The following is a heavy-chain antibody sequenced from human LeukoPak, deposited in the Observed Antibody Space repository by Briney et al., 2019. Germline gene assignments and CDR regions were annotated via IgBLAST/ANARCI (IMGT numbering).Heavy chain of an antibody. CDR1: GFTFSSYS. D-gene: IGHD1-7*01. J-gene: IGHJ4*02. V-gene: IGHV3-21*01. CDR3: ARDPPDNRNYLFDY. CDR2: ISSSSSYI. Sequence: GGSLRLSCAASGFTFSSYSMNWVRQAPGKGLEWVSSISSSSSYIYYADSVKGRFTISRDNAKNSLYLQMNSLRAEDTAVYYCARDPPDNRNYLFDYWGQGTLVTVSS.